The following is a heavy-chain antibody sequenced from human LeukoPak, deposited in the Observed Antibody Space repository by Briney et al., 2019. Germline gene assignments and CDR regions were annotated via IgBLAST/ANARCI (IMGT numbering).Heavy chain of an antibody. CDR2: INYSGST. Sequence: SETLSLTCTVSGASIRSYYWNWLRQPPGKGLEWIGYINYSGSTNFNPSLKSRATISMDTSKHHFSLKLSSVTAADTAVYYCARDTRSYASSGYYFFDFWGQGTLVTVSS. CDR3: ARDTRSYASSGYYFFDF. J-gene: IGHJ4*02. CDR1: GASIRSYY. V-gene: IGHV4-59*01. D-gene: IGHD3-22*01.